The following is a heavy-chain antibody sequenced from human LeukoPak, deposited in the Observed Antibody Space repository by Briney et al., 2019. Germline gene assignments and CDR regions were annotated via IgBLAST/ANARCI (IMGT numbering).Heavy chain of an antibody. J-gene: IGHJ5*02. V-gene: IGHV3-23*01. CDR2: ISASGGTT. D-gene: IGHD3-3*01. Sequence: GKSLRLSCVASGFSFNTYAMSWFRQSPEKGLERVSVISASGGTTHYADSVKGRFTSSRDNSKNTLFLQMDSLRVEDTAVYYCAKDPFWSGYMFNWFDPWGQGTLVTVSS. CDR1: GFSFNTYA. CDR3: AKDPFWSGYMFNWFDP.